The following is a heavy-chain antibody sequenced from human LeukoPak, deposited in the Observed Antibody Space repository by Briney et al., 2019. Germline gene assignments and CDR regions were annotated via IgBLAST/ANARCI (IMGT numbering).Heavy chain of an antibody. Sequence: SETLSLTCTVSGASVSSSGYYWSWIRQTPGKGLEWIGYIYYSGSTNYNPSLKSRVTMSVDTSKNQISLKLSSVTAADTAVYYCARDSIGGNFWGQGTLVTVSS. J-gene: IGHJ4*02. D-gene: IGHD6-6*01. CDR1: GASVSSSGYY. CDR2: IYYSGST. CDR3: ARDSIGGNF. V-gene: IGHV4-61*08.